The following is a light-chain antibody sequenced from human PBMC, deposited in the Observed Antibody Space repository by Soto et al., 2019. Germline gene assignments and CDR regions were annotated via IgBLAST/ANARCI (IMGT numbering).Light chain of an antibody. CDR3: QSYDSSLSKV. J-gene: IGLJ2*01. Sequence: QSVLTQPPSVSGAPGLRVTISCTGSSSNIGAGYDVQWYQQLPGTAPKLLIYSNSIRPSGVPDRFSGSKSGTSASLAITGLQAEDGADYYCQSYDSSLSKVFGGGTKLTVL. CDR1: SSNIGAGYD. V-gene: IGLV1-40*01. CDR2: SNS.